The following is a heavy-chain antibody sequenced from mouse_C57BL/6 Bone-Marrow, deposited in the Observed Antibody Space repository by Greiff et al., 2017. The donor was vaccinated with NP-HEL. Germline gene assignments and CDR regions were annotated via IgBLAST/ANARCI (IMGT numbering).Heavy chain of an antibody. CDR1: GYAFSSYW. CDR2: IYPGDGDT. D-gene: IGHD4-1*01. Sequence: VQLQQSGAELVKPGASVKISCKASGYAFSSYWMNWVKQRTGKGLEWIGQIYPGDGDTNYNGKFKGKATLTADKSSSTAYMQLSSLTSEDSAVYFCARSENWDDYAMDYWGQGTSVTVSS. CDR3: ARSENWDDYAMDY. V-gene: IGHV1-80*01. J-gene: IGHJ4*01.